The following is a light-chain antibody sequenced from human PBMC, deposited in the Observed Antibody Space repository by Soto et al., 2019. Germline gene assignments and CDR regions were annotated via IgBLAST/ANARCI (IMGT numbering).Light chain of an antibody. CDR1: QSVSSN. CDR2: GAS. CDR3: QQYNNWLT. V-gene: IGKV3-15*01. J-gene: IGKJ4*01. Sequence: VRTQSGASLSVSPGERATLSCRASQSVSSNLAWYQQEPGQAPRLLIYGASTRATGIPARFSGSGSGTEFTLTISSLQSEDFAVYYCQQYNNWLTFGGGTKVDIK.